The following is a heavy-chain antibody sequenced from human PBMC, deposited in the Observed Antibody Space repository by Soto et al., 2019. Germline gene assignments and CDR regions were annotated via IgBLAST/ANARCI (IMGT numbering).Heavy chain of an antibody. CDR2: INHGGRT. CDR1: GEPFTDHF. J-gene: IGHJ6*04. Sequence: QVQLQQWGAGLLKPSETLSLTCAVSGEPFTDHFCTWIRQAPGMGLVWIGEINHGGRTYFNPSLKSRVTPSVDTSKIHFSLVLVYLTAAGACVYYCARGRVTKYYCYGADVWGEGTTVTGSS. D-gene: IGHD2-8*01. CDR3: ARGRVTKYYCYGADV. V-gene: IGHV4-34*02.